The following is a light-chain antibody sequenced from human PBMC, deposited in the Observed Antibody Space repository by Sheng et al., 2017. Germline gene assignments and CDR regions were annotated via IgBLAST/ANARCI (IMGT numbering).Light chain of an antibody. CDR3: GTWDNSLSGAV. V-gene: IGLV1-51*01. CDR2: DNN. J-gene: IGLJ3*02. Sequence: QSVLTQPPSVSAAPGQKVTISCSGSYSTIGNNYVSWYQQLPGTAPKLLIYDNNKRPSGIPDRFSGSKSGTSATLGITGLQTGDEADYYCGTWDNSLSGAVFGGGTRLTVL. CDR1: YSTIGNNY.